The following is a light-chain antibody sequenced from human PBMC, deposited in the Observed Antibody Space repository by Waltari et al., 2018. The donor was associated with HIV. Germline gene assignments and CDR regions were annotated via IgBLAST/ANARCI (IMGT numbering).Light chain of an antibody. CDR3: SAWESSLSEWV. V-gene: IGLV10-54*04. CDR1: DTDVGDQG. J-gene: IGLJ3*02. Sequence: HAGLTQPPSVSGGLGQTATLTCTGHDTDVGDQGAAWLQRLLGHPPKVLAFRNNNRPPGVSGRFSALRSGNTGFLTITGLQTGDEAEYYCSAWESSLSEWVFGAGTKLAVV. CDR2: RNN.